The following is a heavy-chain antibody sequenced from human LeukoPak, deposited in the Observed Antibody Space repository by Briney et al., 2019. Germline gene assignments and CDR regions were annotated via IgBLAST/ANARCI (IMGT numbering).Heavy chain of an antibody. Sequence: SETLSLTCAVYGGSFSTYYWNWIRQPPGKGLEWIGQINPSGTTNYTPSLKSRVTMSVDTSKKQVSLKLSSVTDADTAVYYCARVDKAMSAFDPWGQGILVTVSS. V-gene: IGHV4-34*01. CDR1: GGSFSTYY. D-gene: IGHD5-18*01. CDR3: ARVDKAMSAFDP. J-gene: IGHJ5*02. CDR2: INPSGTT.